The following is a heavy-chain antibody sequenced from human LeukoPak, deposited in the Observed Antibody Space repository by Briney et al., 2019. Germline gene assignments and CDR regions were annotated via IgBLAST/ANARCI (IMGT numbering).Heavy chain of an antibody. D-gene: IGHD6-13*01. CDR2: IYYSGST. J-gene: IGHJ4*02. V-gene: IGHV4-39*01. Sequence: SETLSLTCTVSGGSISSYYWGWIRQPPGKGLEWIGSIYYSGSTYYNPSLKSRVTISVDTSKNQFSLKLSSVTAADTAVYYCARHAEAAAGMDYWGQGTLVTVSS. CDR3: ARHAEAAAGMDY. CDR1: GGSISSYY.